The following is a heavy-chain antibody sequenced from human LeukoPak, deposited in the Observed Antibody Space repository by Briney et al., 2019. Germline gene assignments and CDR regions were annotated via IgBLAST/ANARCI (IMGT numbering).Heavy chain of an antibody. CDR1: GYTFTSYY. CDR3: ARDGYYDSSGYYWYFDY. D-gene: IGHD3-22*01. V-gene: IGHV1-46*01. CDR2: INPSGGST. Sequence: ASVTVSCKASGYTFTSYYMHWVRQAPGQGLEWMGIINPSGGSTSYAQKFQGRVTMTRDTSTSTVYMELSSLRSEDTAVYYCARDGYYDSSGYYWYFDYWGQGTLVTVSS. J-gene: IGHJ4*02.